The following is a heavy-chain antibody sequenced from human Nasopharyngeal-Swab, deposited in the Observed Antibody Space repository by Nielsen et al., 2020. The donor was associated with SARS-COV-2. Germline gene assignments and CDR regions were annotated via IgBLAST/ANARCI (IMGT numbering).Heavy chain of an antibody. V-gene: IGHV1-69*13. CDR1: GCTFISYA. CDR3: ARYSSSWLYYYGMDV. D-gene: IGHD6-13*01. Sequence: SVNVSCMSSGCTFISYAISWVRPAPGQGLAWMGGIIPIFGTANYAQKFQGRVTITADEYTSTAYIELSSLRAEDTAVYYCARYSSSWLYYYGMDVWGQGTTVTVSS. J-gene: IGHJ6*02. CDR2: IIPIFGTA.